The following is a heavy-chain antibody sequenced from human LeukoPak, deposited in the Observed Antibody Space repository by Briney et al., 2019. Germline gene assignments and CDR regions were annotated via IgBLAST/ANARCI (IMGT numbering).Heavy chain of an antibody. CDR1: GFTFSSYE. Sequence: GGSLRLSCAASGFTFSSYEMNWVRQAPGKGLEWVSYISSSGSTIYYADSVKGRFTISRDNAKNSLYLQMNSLRAEDTAVYYCARDDPHLLLPAYYYYGMDVRGQGTTVTVSS. D-gene: IGHD3-22*01. V-gene: IGHV3-48*03. CDR2: ISSSGSTI. J-gene: IGHJ6*02. CDR3: ARDDPHLLLPAYYYYGMDV.